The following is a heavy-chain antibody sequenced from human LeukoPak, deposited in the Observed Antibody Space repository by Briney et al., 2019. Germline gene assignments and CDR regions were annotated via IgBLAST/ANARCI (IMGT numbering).Heavy chain of an antibody. CDR3: ARGVEPMAANTLAY. Sequence: GGSLRLSCAASGFTVITNDMTWVRQAPGKGLEWVSVLYRDGNTKYADSVQGRFTISRDNSKNTLYLEMNSLSPDDTAVYYCARGVEPMAANTLAYWGQGTLVTVSS. J-gene: IGHJ4*02. CDR1: GFTVITND. V-gene: IGHV3-53*01. CDR2: LYRDGNT. D-gene: IGHD3-16*01.